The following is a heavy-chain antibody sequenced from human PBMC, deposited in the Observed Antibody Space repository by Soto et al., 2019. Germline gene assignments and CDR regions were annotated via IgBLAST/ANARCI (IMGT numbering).Heavy chain of an antibody. D-gene: IGHD3-10*01. J-gene: IGHJ4*02. CDR3: ANQELGSYFAY. Sequence: QVQLVESGGSVVQPGRSLRLSCAASGFTFNKYGMHWVRQAPGKGLEWVAAISNDGSSEYYADSVLGRFTISRDNPKNTLYLQMNSLKSEDTAVYSCANQELGSYFAYCGQGTLVTVSS. V-gene: IGHV3-30*18. CDR2: ISNDGSSE. CDR1: GFTFNKYG.